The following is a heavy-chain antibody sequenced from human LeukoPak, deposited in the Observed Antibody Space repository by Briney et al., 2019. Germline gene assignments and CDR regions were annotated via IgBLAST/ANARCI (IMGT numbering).Heavy chain of an antibody. D-gene: IGHD6-19*01. CDR3: AITIVSSGWFVSYYGMDV. J-gene: IGHJ6*02. Sequence: SETLSLTCTVSGGSISSYYCSWIRQPAGKGLEWIGRIYTSGSTNYNPSLKSRVTISVDTSNNQFSLKLSSVTAADTAVYYCAITIVSSGWFVSYYGMDVWGQGTTVTVSS. V-gene: IGHV4-4*07. CDR2: IYTSGST. CDR1: GGSISSYY.